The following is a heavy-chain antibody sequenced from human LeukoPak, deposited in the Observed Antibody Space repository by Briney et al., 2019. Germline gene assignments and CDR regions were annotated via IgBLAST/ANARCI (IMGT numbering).Heavy chain of an antibody. V-gene: IGHV1-24*01. D-gene: IGHD3-22*01. CDR2: FDPEDGET. CDR3: ATMIYYDSSGYFDY. CDR1: GYALTELS. Sequence: ASVKVSCKVSGYALTELSMHWVRQAPGKGLEWMGGFDPEDGETIYAQKFQGRVTMTEDTSTDTAYMELSSLRSEDTAVYYCATMIYYDSSGYFDYWGQGTLVTVSS. J-gene: IGHJ4*02.